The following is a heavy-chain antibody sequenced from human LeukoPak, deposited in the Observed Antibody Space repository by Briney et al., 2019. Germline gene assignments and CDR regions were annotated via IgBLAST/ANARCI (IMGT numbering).Heavy chain of an antibody. CDR1: GFTFSSYS. CDR2: ISSSSSYI. J-gene: IGHJ3*02. CDR3: ARVGYFDSSGYRGFDI. D-gene: IGHD3-22*01. V-gene: IGHV3-21*01. Sequence: GGSLRLSCAASGFTFSSYSMNWVRQAPGKGLEWVSSISSSSSYIYYADSVKGRFTISRDNAKNSLYLRMNSLRAEDTAVYYCARVGYFDSSGYRGFDIWGQGTKVTVSS.